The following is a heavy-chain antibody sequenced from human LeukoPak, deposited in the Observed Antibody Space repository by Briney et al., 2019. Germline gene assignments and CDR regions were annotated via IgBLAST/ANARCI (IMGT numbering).Heavy chain of an antibody. Sequence: PSQTLSLTCTVSGGSISSGGYYWSWIRQHPGKGLEWIGYIYYSGSTYYNPSLKSRVTISVDTSKNQFSLKLSSVTAADTAVYYCARDPSNHIAVAGTLDYWGQGTLVTVSS. V-gene: IGHV4-31*03. CDR1: GGSISSGGYY. CDR3: ARDPSNHIAVAGTLDY. CDR2: IYYSGST. J-gene: IGHJ4*02. D-gene: IGHD6-19*01.